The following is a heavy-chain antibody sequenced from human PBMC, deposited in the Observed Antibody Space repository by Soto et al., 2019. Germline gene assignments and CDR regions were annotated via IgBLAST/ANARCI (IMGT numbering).Heavy chain of an antibody. CDR3: AKEQPVRGFYYDSSAYLFFDY. CDR2: VSGSGTST. J-gene: IGHJ4*02. D-gene: IGHD3-22*01. Sequence: PGGSLRLSCAASGFTVSSNYMSWVRQAPGKGLEWVSTVSGSGTSTYYADSVKGRFTISRDNSQNTLYLQMNSLRAEDTAVYYCAKEQPVRGFYYDSSAYLFFDYWGQGTLVTVSS. CDR1: GFTVSSNY. V-gene: IGHV3-23*01.